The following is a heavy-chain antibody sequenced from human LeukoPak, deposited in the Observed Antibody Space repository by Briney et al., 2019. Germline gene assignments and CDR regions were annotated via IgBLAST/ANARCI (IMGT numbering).Heavy chain of an antibody. J-gene: IGHJ4*02. CDR1: GGTFSSYA. Sequence: SVRVSCKASGGTFSSYAISWVRQAPGQGLEWMGRIIPIFGIANYAQKFQGRVTITADKSTSTAYMELSSLRSEDTAVYYCRREGLRYDSSGYYYDYWGQGTLVTVSS. D-gene: IGHD3-22*01. CDR3: RREGLRYDSSGYYYDY. CDR2: IIPIFGIA. V-gene: IGHV1-69*04.